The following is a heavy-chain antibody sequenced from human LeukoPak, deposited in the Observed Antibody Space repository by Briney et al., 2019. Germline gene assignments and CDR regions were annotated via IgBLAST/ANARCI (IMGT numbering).Heavy chain of an antibody. Sequence: GESLKISCKGSGYGSEYSFTSHWIAWVRQMPGKGLEWMGNIYHRDSNTIYSPSFQGQVTISVDTSINTAYLQWISLKASDTAMYYCARHPIAAGGAYNWFDPWGQGSLVTVSS. V-gene: IGHV5-51*01. J-gene: IGHJ5*02. CDR1: GYGSEYSFTSHW. CDR3: ARHPIAAGGAYNWFDP. CDR2: IYHRDSNT. D-gene: IGHD6-13*01.